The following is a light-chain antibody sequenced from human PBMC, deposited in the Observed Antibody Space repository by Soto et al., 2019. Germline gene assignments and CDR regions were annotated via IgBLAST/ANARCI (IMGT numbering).Light chain of an antibody. CDR1: SSDVGGYDY. V-gene: IGLV2-8*01. Sequence: QSALTQPPSASGSPGQSVTISCSGTSSDVGGYDYVSWYQQHPGKAPKLMIYEVTKRPSGVPDRFSGSKSGNTASLTVSGLQAADEADYYCSSFAGSNTFDVVFGGGTKVTVL. CDR2: EVT. J-gene: IGLJ2*01. CDR3: SSFAGSNTFDVV.